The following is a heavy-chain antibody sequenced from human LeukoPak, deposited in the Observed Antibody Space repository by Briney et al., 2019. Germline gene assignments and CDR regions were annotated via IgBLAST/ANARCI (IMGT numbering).Heavy chain of an antibody. Sequence: GGSLRLSCAASGFTFSSYAMSWVRQAPGKGLEWVSAISGSGGTMFYTDSVKGRFTNSRDNSKNILYLQMSSLRAGDTAVYYCAKSREPQWELLVGWGQGALVTVSS. V-gene: IGHV3-23*01. CDR2: ISGSGGTM. D-gene: IGHD1-26*01. CDR1: GFTFSSYA. J-gene: IGHJ4*02. CDR3: AKSREPQWELLVG.